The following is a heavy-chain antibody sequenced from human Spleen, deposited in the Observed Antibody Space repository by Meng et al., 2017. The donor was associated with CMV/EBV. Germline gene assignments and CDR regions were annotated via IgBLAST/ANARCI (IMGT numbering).Heavy chain of an antibody. CDR1: GGSFSGYY. CDR2: INHGGST. V-gene: IGHV4-34*01. D-gene: IGHD1-14*01. CDR3: ASPPNPFDP. Sequence: SETLSLTCAVYGGSFSGYYWSWIRQPPGKGLEWIGEINHGGSTNYNPSLKSRVTISVDTSKNQFSLKLSSVTAADTAVYYCASPPNPFDPWGQGTLVTVSS. J-gene: IGHJ5*02.